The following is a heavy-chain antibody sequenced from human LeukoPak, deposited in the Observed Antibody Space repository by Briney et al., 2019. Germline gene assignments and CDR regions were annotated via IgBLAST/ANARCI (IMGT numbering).Heavy chain of an antibody. CDR1: GGSFSGYY. CDR3: ARGEAGFAAAGLDY. CDR2: INHSGST. Sequence: SETLSLTCAVHGGSFSGYYWSWIRQPPGKGLEWIGEINHSGSTNYNPSLKSRVTISVDTSKNQFSLKLSSVTAADTAVYYCARGEAGFAAAGLDYWGQGTLVTVSS. D-gene: IGHD6-13*01. V-gene: IGHV4-34*01. J-gene: IGHJ4*02.